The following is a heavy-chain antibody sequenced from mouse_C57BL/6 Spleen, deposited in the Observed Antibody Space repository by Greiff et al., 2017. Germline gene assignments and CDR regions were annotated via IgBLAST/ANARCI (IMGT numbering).Heavy chain of an antibody. J-gene: IGHJ1*03. V-gene: IGHV1-39*01. D-gene: IGHD4-1*01. CDR1: GYSFTDYN. Sequence: EVQLQESGPELVKPGASVKISCKASGYSFTDYNMNWVKQRNGKSLEWIGVINPNYGTTSYNQKFKGKATLTVDQSSSTAYMQLNSLTSEDSAVYYCARGGTGERYFDVWGTGTTVTVSS. CDR3: ARGGTGERYFDV. CDR2: INPNYGTT.